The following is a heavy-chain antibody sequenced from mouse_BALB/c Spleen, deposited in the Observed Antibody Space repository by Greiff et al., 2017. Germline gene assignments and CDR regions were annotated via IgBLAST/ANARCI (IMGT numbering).Heavy chain of an antibody. Sequence: VQLVESGAELVRPGSSVQISCKASGYAFSSYWMNWVKQRPGQGLEWIGQIYPGDGDTNYNGKFKGKATLTADKSSSTAYMQLSSLTSEDSAVYFCARGQYGNYEFAYWGQGTLVTVSA. D-gene: IGHD2-10*02. J-gene: IGHJ3*01. CDR1: GYAFSSYW. V-gene: IGHV1-80*01. CDR3: ARGQYGNYEFAY. CDR2: IYPGDGDT.